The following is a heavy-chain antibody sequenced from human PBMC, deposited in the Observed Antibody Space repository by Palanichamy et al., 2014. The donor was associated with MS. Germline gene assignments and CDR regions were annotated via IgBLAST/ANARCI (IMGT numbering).Heavy chain of an antibody. D-gene: IGHD2-15*01. J-gene: IGHJ6*02. CDR2: ISSSSSYI. Sequence: LVEVWGRAWSSLGGPVRLSCAASGFTFSSYSMNWVRQAPGKGLEWVSSISSSSSYIYYADSVKGRFTISRDNAKNSLYLQMNSLRAEDTAVYYCARDGARSIVVVAAYGMDVWGQGTTVTVSS. CDR1: GFTFSSYS. CDR3: ARDGARSIVVVAAYGMDV. V-gene: IGHV3-21*01.